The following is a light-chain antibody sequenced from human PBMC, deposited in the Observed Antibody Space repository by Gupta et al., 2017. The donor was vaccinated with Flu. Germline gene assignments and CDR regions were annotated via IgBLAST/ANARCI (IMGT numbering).Light chain of an antibody. Sequence: GTLSLSPGERATLSCRASQNIGNNYLAWYQQKPGQAPRLLIYGASDRATGIPDKFSGSGSGTDFTLNITRMEPEDFAVYYCQQYGRSTSTFGQGTKLEIK. CDR3: QQYGRSTST. J-gene: IGKJ2*01. V-gene: IGKV3-20*01. CDR1: QNIGNNY. CDR2: GAS.